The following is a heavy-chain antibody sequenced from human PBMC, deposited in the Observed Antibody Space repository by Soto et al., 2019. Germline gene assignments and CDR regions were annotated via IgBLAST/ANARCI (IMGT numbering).Heavy chain of an antibody. CDR1: GYTFTSYG. D-gene: IGHD1-26*01. CDR3: ARDAYSGSYYDAFDI. V-gene: IGHV1-18*01. Sequence: SVKVTCKDSGYTFTSYGISWVRQAPGQGLEWMGWISAYNGNTNYAQKLQGRVTMTTDTSTSTAYMELRSLRSDDTAVYYCARDAYSGSYYDAFDIWGQGTMVTVSS. CDR2: ISAYNGNT. J-gene: IGHJ3*02.